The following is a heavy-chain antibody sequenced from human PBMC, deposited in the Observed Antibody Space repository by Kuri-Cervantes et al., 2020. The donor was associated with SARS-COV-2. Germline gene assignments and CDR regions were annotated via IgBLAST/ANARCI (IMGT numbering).Heavy chain of an antibody. CDR3: AKSHTYFSESSGYGAFDY. V-gene: IGHV3-9*01. D-gene: IGHD3-22*01. J-gene: IGHJ4*02. CDR1: GFTFDDYA. CDR2: ISWNSGSI. Sequence: SLKISCAASGFTFDDYAMHWVRQAPGKGLERVSGISWNSGSIGYADSVKGRFTISRDNAKNSLYLQMNSLRAEDTALYYCAKSHTYFSESSGYGAFDYWGQGTLVTVSS.